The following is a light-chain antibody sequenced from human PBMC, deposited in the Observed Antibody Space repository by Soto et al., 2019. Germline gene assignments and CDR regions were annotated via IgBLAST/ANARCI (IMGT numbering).Light chain of an antibody. Sequence: EIVLTQSPGTLSLSPGERAALYCRASQSVSSSYLAWYQQKPGQAPRLFIYGASSRATGIPDRFSGSGSGTDFTLTISRLEPEDFAVYYCQQYGTSPRTFGQGTKVEIK. V-gene: IGKV3-20*01. CDR1: QSVSSSY. CDR3: QQYGTSPRT. J-gene: IGKJ1*01. CDR2: GAS.